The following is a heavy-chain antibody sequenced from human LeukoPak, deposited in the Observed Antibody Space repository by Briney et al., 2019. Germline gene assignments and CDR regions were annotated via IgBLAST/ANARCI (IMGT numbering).Heavy chain of an antibody. CDR3: AKETGVGLDV. V-gene: IGHV3-30*18. Sequence: GGSLRLSCAASGFTFSSYGMHWVRQAPGKGLEWGAVISYDGSNKYYGDSDSVKGRFTISRDNSKNTLYLQMNSLRAEDTAVYYCAKETGVGLDVWGQGTTVTVSS. CDR1: GFTFSSYG. CDR2: ISYDGSNK. D-gene: IGHD3-3*01. J-gene: IGHJ6*02.